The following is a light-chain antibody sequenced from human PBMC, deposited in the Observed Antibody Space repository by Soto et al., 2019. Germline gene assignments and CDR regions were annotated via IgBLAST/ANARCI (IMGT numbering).Light chain of an antibody. CDR2: TVS. V-gene: IGKV2-40*01. Sequence: DIVMTQTPLSLPVTPGEPASNSCRSSQSLLDSDDGNTYLDWYLQKPGQSPQLLIYTVSYRASGVPDRFSGTGSGTDFTLKISRVEAEDVGVYYCMQRIEFPLTFGGGTKVEIQ. CDR3: MQRIEFPLT. J-gene: IGKJ4*01. CDR1: QSLLDSDDGNTY.